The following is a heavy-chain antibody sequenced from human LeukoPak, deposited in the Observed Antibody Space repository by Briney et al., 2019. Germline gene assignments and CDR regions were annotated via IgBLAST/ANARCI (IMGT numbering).Heavy chain of an antibody. CDR3: ARTGFLWFGESPGDY. J-gene: IGHJ4*02. V-gene: IGHV1-2*06. D-gene: IGHD3-10*01. CDR1: GYTFTGYY. Sequence: ASVKVSCKASGYTFTGYYMHWVRQAPGQGLEWMGRINPNSGGTNYAKKFQGRVTMTRDTSISTAYMELSRLRSDDTAVYYCARTGFLWFGESPGDYWGQGTLVTVSS. CDR2: INPNSGGT.